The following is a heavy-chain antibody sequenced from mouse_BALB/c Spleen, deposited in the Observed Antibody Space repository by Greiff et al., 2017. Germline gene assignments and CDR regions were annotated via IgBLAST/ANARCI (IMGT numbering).Heavy chain of an antibody. D-gene: IGHD1-1*01. Sequence: VQLKESGTVLARPGASVKMSCKASGYSFTSYWMHWVKQRPGQGLEWIGAIYPGNSDTSYNQKFKGKAKLTAVTSASTAYMELSSLTNEDSAVYYCTKTTVVGKRAMDYWGQGTSVTVSS. V-gene: IGHV1-5*01. J-gene: IGHJ4*01. CDR2: IYPGNSDT. CDR3: TKTTVVGKRAMDY. CDR1: GYSFTSYW.